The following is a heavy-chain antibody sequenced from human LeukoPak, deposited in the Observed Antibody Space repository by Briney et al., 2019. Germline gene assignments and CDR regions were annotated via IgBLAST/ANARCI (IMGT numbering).Heavy chain of an antibody. CDR2: IGSSGSTI. J-gene: IGHJ4*02. Sequence: GGSLRLSCAASGFTFSSYEMNWVRQAPGKGLEWVSYIGSSGSTIYYADSVKGRFTISRDNAKNSLYLQMNSLRAEDTAVYYCARGAVAGTAGTFDYWGQGTLVTVSS. CDR1: GFTFSSYE. D-gene: IGHD6-19*01. CDR3: ARGAVAGTAGTFDY. V-gene: IGHV3-48*03.